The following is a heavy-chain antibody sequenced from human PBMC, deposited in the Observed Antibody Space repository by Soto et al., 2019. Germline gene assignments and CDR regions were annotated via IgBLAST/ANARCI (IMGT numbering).Heavy chain of an antibody. J-gene: IGHJ4*02. V-gene: IGHV4-34*01. CDR1: GGASSGYH. CDR3: ARDKVTGLLDY. CDR2: IYRTEST. D-gene: IGHD2-8*02. Sequence: PSETRSRSCGVCGGASSGYHRSGIRQPPGKGLERTGEIYRTESTTCTPSIKSRVTILVDTSKNHLSLTLTSVTPADTAVYYCARDKVTGLLDYWGQGTLV.